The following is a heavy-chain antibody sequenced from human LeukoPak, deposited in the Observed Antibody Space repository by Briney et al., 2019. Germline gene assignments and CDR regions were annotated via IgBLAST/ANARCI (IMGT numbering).Heavy chain of an antibody. D-gene: IGHD6-6*01. CDR1: GFTFGSYW. CDR2: IKQDGSEK. V-gene: IGHV3-7*01. Sequence: GGSLRLSCAASGFTFGSYWMSWVRQAPGKGLEWVANIKQDGSEKYYVDSVKGRFTISRDNAKNSLYLQMNSLRAEDTAVYYCARVRAARDDYWGQGTLVTVSS. J-gene: IGHJ4*02. CDR3: ARVRAARDDY.